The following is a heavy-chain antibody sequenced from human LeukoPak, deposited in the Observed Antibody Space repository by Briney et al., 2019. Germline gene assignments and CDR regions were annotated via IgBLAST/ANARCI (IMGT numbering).Heavy chain of an antibody. D-gene: IGHD3-10*01. CDR1: GLTVSSNY. V-gene: IGHV3-66*01. J-gene: IGHJ4*02. CDR3: AKEVRGVIMEGYFDY. Sequence: PGGSLRLSCAASGLTVSSNYMSWVRQAPGKGLEWVSVIYSDGSTYYADSVKGRFTISRDNSKNTVYLQMNSLRAEDTAVYYCAKEVRGVIMEGYFDYWGQGLLVTVSS. CDR2: IYSDGST.